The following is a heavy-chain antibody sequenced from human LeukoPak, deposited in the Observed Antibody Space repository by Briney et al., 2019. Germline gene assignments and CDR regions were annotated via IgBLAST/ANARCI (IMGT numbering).Heavy chain of an antibody. J-gene: IGHJ4*02. V-gene: IGHV4-59*08. D-gene: IGHD6-19*01. CDR2: IYYSGST. Sequence: SETLSLTCTVSGGSISSYYWSWIRQPPGKGLEWIGYIYYSGSTNYNPSLKSQVTISVDTSKNQFSLKLSSVTAADTAVYYCARLSYSDLYSSGWHFDYWGQGTLVTVSS. CDR1: GGSISSYY. CDR3: ARLSYSDLYSSGWHFDY.